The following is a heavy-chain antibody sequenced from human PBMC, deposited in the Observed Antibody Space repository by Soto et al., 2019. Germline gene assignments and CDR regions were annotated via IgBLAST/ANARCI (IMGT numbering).Heavy chain of an antibody. CDR3: AKDIGYCSGGSCEYYFDY. J-gene: IGHJ4*02. CDR2: ISYDGSNK. Sequence: GGSLRLSCAASGFTFSSYGMHWVRQAPGKGLEWVAVISYDGSNKYYADSVKGRFTISRDNSKNTLYLQMNSLRAEDTAVYYCAKDIGYCSGGSCEYYFDYWGQGTLVTVS. D-gene: IGHD2-15*01. V-gene: IGHV3-30*18. CDR1: GFTFSSYG.